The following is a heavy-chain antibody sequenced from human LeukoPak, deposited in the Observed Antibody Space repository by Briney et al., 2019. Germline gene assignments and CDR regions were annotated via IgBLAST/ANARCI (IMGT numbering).Heavy chain of an antibody. CDR2: INAGNGNT. CDR1: GYTFTSYA. Sequence: ASVKVSCKASGYTFTSYAMHWVRQAPGQRLEWMGWINAGNGNTKYSQKFQGRVTITRDTSASTAYMELSSLRSEDTAVYYCARDWSPLYSSGPDAFDIWGQGTMVTVSS. J-gene: IGHJ3*02. D-gene: IGHD6-19*01. CDR3: ARDWSPLYSSGPDAFDI. V-gene: IGHV1-3*01.